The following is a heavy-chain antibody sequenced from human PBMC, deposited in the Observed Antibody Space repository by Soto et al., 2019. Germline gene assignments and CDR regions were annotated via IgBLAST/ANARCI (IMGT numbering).Heavy chain of an antibody. CDR3: ARHVYYDVLKKNY. V-gene: IGHV5-51*01. CDR2: IYPGNADT. D-gene: IGHD3-9*01. CDR1: GYNFANYW. J-gene: IGHJ4*02. Sequence: PGESLKISCKRSGYNFANYWIGWVRQIPGKGLEWMGIIYPGNADTRYSPSFQGQVTISADTSISTAYLEWSSLKASDTAIYYCARHVYYDVLKKNYWGQGTLVTVSS.